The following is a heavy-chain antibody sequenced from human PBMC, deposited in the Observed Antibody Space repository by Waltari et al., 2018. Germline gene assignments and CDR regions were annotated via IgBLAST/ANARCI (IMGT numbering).Heavy chain of an antibody. J-gene: IGHJ6*03. Sequence: QVQLVQSGAEVKKPGASVKVSCKASGYTFTSYGISWVRQAPGQGLEWMGWISAYNGNTNYAQKLQGRVTMTTDTSTSTAYMELRSLRSDDTAVYYCARAGSLRFMEWLPLYYMDVWGKGTTVTVSS. D-gene: IGHD3-3*01. CDR3: ARAGSLRFMEWLPLYYMDV. V-gene: IGHV1-18*01. CDR1: GYTFTSYG. CDR2: ISAYNGNT.